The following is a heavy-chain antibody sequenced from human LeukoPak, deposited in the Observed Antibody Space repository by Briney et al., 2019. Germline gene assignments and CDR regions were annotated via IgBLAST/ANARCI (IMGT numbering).Heavy chain of an antibody. V-gene: IGHV1-46*01. CDR1: GYTFTSYY. CDR2: INPSGGST. Sequence: ASVKVSCKASGYTFTSYYMHWVRQAPGQGLEWMGIINPSGGSTSYAQKFQGRVTMTRDMSTSTVYMELSSLRSEDTAVYYCARGYSYGEGVYYYYYYMDVWGKGTTVTVSS. D-gene: IGHD5-18*01. CDR3: ARGYSYGEGVYYYYYYMDV. J-gene: IGHJ6*03.